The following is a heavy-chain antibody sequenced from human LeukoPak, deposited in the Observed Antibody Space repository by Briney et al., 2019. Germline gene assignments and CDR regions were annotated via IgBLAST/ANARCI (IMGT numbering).Heavy chain of an antibody. Sequence: SETLSLTCTVSGYSISSGYYWGWIRPPPGKGLEWIGSIYHSGSTYYNPSLKSRVTISIDTSKNQFSLKLSSVTAADTAVYYCARELPRRYFDYWGQGTLVTVSS. CDR3: ARELPRRYFDY. V-gene: IGHV4-38-2*02. J-gene: IGHJ4*02. D-gene: IGHD2-21*01. CDR2: IYHSGST. CDR1: GYSISSGYY.